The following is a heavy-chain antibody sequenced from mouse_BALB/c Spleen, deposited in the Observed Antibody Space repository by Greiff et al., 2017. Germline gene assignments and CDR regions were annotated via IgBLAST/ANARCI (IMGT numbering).Heavy chain of an antibody. J-gene: IGHJ2*01. CDR1: GYAFTNYL. D-gene: IGHD3-3*01. V-gene: IGHV1-54*01. CDR3: ARWGLDY. CDR2: INPGSGGT. Sequence: QVQLKESGAELVRPGTSVKVSCKASGYAFTNYLIEWVKQRPGQGLEWIGVINPGSGGTNYNEKFKGKATLTADKSSSTAYMQLSSLTSDDSAVYFCARWGLDYWGQGTTLTVSS.